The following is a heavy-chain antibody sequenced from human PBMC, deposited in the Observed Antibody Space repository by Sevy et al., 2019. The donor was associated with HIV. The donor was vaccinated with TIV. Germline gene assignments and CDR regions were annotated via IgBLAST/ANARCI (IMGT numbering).Heavy chain of an antibody. CDR2: VTSDGTT. CDR3: AGGDTTMITDLDY. V-gene: IGHV3-23*01. Sequence: GGSLRLSCAGSGLTLTTTGMSWVRQAPGKGLEWVAGVTSDGTTYYADSVRDRFTVSRDNSKNTLYLQLNSLRADDTAVFYCAGGDTTMITDLDYWGQGTLVTVSS. CDR1: GLTLTTTG. J-gene: IGHJ4*02. D-gene: IGHD3-16*01.